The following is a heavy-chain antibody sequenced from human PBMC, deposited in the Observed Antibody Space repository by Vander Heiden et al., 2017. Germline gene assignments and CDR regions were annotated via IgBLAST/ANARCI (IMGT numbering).Heavy chain of an antibody. CDR1: GFTFSSYV. D-gene: IGHD3-16*02. CDR2: ISYDGSNK. J-gene: IGHJ4*02. Sequence: QVQLVESGGGVVQPGRSLRLSCAASGFTFSSYVMHWVRQAPGKGLEWVAVISYDGSNKYYADSVKGRFTISRDNSKNTLYLQMNSLRAEDTAVYYCARVPVTCGGVINSVDYWGQGTLVSVSS. CDR3: ARVPVTCGGVINSVDY. V-gene: IGHV3-30-3*01.